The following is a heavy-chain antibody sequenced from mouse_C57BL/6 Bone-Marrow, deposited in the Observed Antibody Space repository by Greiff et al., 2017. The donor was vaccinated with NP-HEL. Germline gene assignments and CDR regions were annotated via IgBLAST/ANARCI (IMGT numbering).Heavy chain of an antibody. CDR2: IYPGDGDT. Sequence: QVQLKQSGPELVKPGASVKISCKASGYAFSSSWMNWVKQRPGKGLEWIGRIYPGDGDTNYNGKFKGKATLTADKSSSTAYMQLSSLTSEDSAVYFCYDYDDSYWYFDVWGTGTTVTVSS. J-gene: IGHJ1*03. CDR1: GYAFSSSW. D-gene: IGHD2-4*01. CDR3: YDYDDSYWYFDV. V-gene: IGHV1-82*01.